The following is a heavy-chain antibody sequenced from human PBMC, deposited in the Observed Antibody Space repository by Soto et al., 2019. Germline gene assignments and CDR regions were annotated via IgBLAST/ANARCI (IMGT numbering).Heavy chain of an antibody. V-gene: IGHV3-33*03. D-gene: IGHD3-22*01. CDR1: GFTFSDYG. CDR3: VKEPNYRDRNYHYFDY. CDR2: IWFDGTNA. Sequence: GGSLRLSCAASGFTFSDYGMHWVRQAPGKGLEWVALIWFDGTNAKYADSVKGRFTISRDESKNTLYLQMDSLRADDSALYYCVKEPNYRDRNYHYFDYWGQGTPVTVSS. J-gene: IGHJ4*02.